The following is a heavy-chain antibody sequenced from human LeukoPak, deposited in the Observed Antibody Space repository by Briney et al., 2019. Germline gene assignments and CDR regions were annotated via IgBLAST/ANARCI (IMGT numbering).Heavy chain of an antibody. CDR1: VGSISIGSYY. D-gene: IGHD5-12*01. V-gene: IGHV4-61*01. J-gene: IGHJ5*02. CDR3: AREVRYSGYDSVSWFDP. Sequence: SQTLSLTCTVSVGSISIGSYYWSWIRQPPGKGLEWIGYIYYSGSTNYNPSLKSRVTISVDTSKNQFSLKLSSVTAVDTAVYYCAREVRYSGYDSVSWFDPWGQGTLVTVSS. CDR2: IYYSGST.